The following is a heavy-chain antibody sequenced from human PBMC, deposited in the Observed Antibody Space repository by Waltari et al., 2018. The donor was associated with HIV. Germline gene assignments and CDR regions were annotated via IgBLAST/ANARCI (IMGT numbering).Heavy chain of an antibody. CDR2: IYSGGTT. Sequence: QVQLQESGPGLVKPSETLSLTCTVSGGSVSSHYWSWIRQPPGKGLEWLGCIYSGGTTYCITSPPGRVTISLDRSRNQFSLNLRYVTTADTAVYYCARAYCTATSCALGTFDYWGRGTLVTVSS. D-gene: IGHD2-8*02. CDR3: ARAYCTATSCALGTFDY. CDR1: GGSVSSHY. J-gene: IGHJ4*02. V-gene: IGHV4-59*02.